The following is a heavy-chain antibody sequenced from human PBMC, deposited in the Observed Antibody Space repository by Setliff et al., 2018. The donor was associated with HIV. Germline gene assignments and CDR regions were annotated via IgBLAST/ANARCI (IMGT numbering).Heavy chain of an antibody. CDR2: INEDGNKK. J-gene: IGHJ6*03. CDR1: GFAFSDYW. CDR3: ARVRTTVSADFYYYMDV. Sequence: GGSLRLSCVASGFAFSDYWMTWVRQAPGRGLEWIANINEDGNKKYHAGSLKGRFTISRDNAKKSVHLQMNSLRADDTAVYYCARVRTTVSADFYYYMDVWGKGTTVTVSS. V-gene: IGHV3-7*01. D-gene: IGHD4-17*01.